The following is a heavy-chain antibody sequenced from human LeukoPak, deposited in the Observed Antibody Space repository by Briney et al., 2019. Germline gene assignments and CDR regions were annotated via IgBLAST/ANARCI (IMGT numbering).Heavy chain of an antibody. CDR3: AREVGYHDNSAAFDI. Sequence: GGSLRLSCAASGFTFSSYSMAWVRLAPGKGLEWVSVIRGGADDTSYADSVKGRFTISRDNSRYTLYLEMNSLRAEDTAVYSCAREVGYHDNSAAFDIWGQGTTVIVSS. J-gene: IGHJ3*02. CDR2: IRGGADDT. CDR1: GFTFSSYS. V-gene: IGHV3-23*01. D-gene: IGHD3-22*01.